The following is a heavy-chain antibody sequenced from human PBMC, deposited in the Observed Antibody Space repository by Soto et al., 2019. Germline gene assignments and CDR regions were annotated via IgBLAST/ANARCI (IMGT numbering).Heavy chain of an antibody. Sequence: GESLKISCKGSGYTFTSYWIAWVRHMPGKGLEWMGIIYPGDSDTIYSPSFQGQVTISADKSINTAYLQWSSLKASDTAMYYCARQGYSSGWSNAMDVWGQGTRSPSP. CDR3: ARQGYSSGWSNAMDV. V-gene: IGHV5-51*01. CDR1: GYTFTSYW. J-gene: IGHJ6*02. D-gene: IGHD6-19*01. CDR2: IYPGDSDT.